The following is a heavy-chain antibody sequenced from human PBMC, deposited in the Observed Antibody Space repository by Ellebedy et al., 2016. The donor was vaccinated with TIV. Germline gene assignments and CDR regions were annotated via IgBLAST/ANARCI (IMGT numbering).Heavy chain of an antibody. CDR3: ARVGGKGWLQSHLDY. V-gene: IGHV3-21*01. CDR2: ISSSSSYI. CDR1: GFTFSSYS. Sequence: GGSLRLXXAASGFTFSSYSMNWVRQAPGKGLEWVSSISSSSSYIYYADSVKGRFTISRDNAKNSLYLQMNSLRAEDTAVYYCARVGGKGWLQSHLDYWGQGTLVTVSS. J-gene: IGHJ4*02. D-gene: IGHD5-24*01.